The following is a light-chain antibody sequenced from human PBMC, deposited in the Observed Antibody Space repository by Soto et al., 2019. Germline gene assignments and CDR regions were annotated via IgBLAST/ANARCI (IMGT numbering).Light chain of an antibody. CDR2: GAV. Sequence: EIVMTQSPATLSVSPVERATLSCRASQSVGNNLAWYQQKPGQAPRLLIYGAVTRATGIPARFSGSGSGTEFTLTISSLQSEDFAVYYCQQYAGSPRTFGQGTKVDIK. J-gene: IGKJ1*01. CDR3: QQYAGSPRT. V-gene: IGKV3-15*01. CDR1: QSVGNN.